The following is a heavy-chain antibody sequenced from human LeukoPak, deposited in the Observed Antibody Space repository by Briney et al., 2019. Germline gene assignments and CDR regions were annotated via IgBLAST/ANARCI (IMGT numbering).Heavy chain of an antibody. CDR3: ARGGYGDYVNYYYYYMDV. V-gene: IGHV1-18*01. D-gene: IGHD4-17*01. J-gene: IGHJ6*03. CDR2: ISAYNGNT. CDR1: GYTFTSYG. Sequence: GASVKVSCKASGYTFTSYGISWVRQAPGQGLEWMGWISAYNGNTNYAQKLQGRVTMTTDTSTSTAYMELRSLRSDDTAVYYCARGGYGDYVNYYYYYMDVWGKGTTVTVSS.